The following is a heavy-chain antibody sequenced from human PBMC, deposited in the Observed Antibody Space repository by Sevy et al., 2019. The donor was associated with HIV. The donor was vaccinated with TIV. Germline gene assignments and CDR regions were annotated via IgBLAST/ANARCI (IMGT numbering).Heavy chain of an antibody. CDR1: GFTFSSYA. CDR3: ASDGVGAIPFDY. V-gene: IGHV3-30-3*01. J-gene: IGHJ4*02. CDR2: ISYDGSNK. Sequence: GGSLRLSCAASGFTFSSYAMHWVRQAPGKGLEWVAVISYDGSNKYYADSVKGRFTISRDNSKNTLYLQMNSLRAEDTAVYYSASDGVGAIPFDYWGQGTLVTVSS. D-gene: IGHD1-26*01.